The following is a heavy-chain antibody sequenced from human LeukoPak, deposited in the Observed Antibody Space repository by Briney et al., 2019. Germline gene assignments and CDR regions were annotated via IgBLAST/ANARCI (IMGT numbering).Heavy chain of an antibody. Sequence: PSETLSLTCTVSGGSISSGDYYWSWIRQPPGKGLEWIGYIYYSGSTYYNPSLKSRVTISVDTSKNQFSLKLSSVTAADTAVYYCARDRAPWNAFDIWGQGTMVTVSS. V-gene: IGHV4-30-4*01. CDR1: GGSISSGDYY. CDR2: IYYSGST. D-gene: IGHD5-24*01. J-gene: IGHJ3*02. CDR3: ARDRAPWNAFDI.